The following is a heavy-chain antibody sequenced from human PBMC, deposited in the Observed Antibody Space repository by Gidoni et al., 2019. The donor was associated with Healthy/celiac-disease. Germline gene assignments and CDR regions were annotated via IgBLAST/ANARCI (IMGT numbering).Heavy chain of an antibody. CDR3: ARGTDYGDYKSALSH. D-gene: IGHD4-17*01. CDR1: GYTFTSYG. J-gene: IGHJ4*02. Sequence: QVQLLQHGAEGKKPGASVKGSCKASGYTFTSYGISWVRQAPGQGLEWMGWISAYNGNTNYAQKLQGRVTMTTDTSTSTAYMELRSLRSDDTAVYYCARGTDYGDYKSALSHWGQGTLVTVSS. V-gene: IGHV1-18*01. CDR2: ISAYNGNT.